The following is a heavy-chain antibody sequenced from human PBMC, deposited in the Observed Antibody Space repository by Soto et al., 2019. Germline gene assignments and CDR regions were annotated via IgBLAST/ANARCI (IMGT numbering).Heavy chain of an antibody. J-gene: IGHJ6*02. CDR1: GFTFSSYA. CDR2: ISGSGGST. CDR3: ARGLYCSGGSCYPGGGMDV. D-gene: IGHD2-15*01. Sequence: GGSLRLSCAASGFTFSSYAMSWVRQAPGKGLEWVSAISGSGGSTYYADSVKGRFTISRDNSKNTLYLQMNSLRVEDTAVYDCARGLYCSGGSCYPGGGMDVWGQGTPVTVSS. V-gene: IGHV3-23*01.